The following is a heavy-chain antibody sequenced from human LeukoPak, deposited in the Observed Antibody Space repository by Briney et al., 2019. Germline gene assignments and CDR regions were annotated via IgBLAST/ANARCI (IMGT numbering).Heavy chain of an antibody. V-gene: IGHV3-23*01. CDR3: AKEFGWQYYDSSGYYAGYFDY. CDR1: GFTFSSYA. J-gene: IGHJ4*02. D-gene: IGHD3-22*01. Sequence: GSLRLSCAASGFTFSSYAMSWVRQAPGKGLEWVSAISGSGGSTYYADSVKGRFTISRDNSKNTLYLQMNSLRAEDTAVYYCAKEFGWQYYDSSGYYAGYFDYWGQGTLVTVSS. CDR2: ISGSGGST.